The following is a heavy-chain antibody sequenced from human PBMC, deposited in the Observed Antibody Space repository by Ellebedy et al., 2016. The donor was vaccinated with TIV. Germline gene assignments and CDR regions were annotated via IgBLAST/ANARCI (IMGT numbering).Heavy chain of an antibody. V-gene: IGHV4-4*02. CDR3: ARDFPGVSAMWY. Sequence: SETLSLTXTVSGGSTSSSNWWSWLRQSPGKGLEWIGEILHSGSTNYNPSLRSRVTISVDNSKNQFSLKLNSVTAADTAVYYCARDFPGVSAMWYWGQGILVTVSS. CDR1: GGSTSSSNW. CDR2: ILHSGST. J-gene: IGHJ4*02. D-gene: IGHD2-21*02.